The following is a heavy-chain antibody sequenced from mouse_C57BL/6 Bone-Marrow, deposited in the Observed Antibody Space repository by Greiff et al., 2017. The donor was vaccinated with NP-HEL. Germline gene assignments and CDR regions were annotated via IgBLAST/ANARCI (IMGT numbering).Heavy chain of an antibody. J-gene: IGHJ3*01. D-gene: IGHD3-2*02. CDR3: GGSGSWFAY. V-gene: IGHV1-59*01. CDR1: GYTFTSYW. CDR2: IDPSDSYT. Sequence: QVHVKQPGAELVRPGTSVKLSCKASGYTFTSYWMHWVKQRPGQGLEWIGVIDPSDSYTNYNQKFQGKATLTVDTSSRTAYLQLSSLTAEDSAVYFCGGSGSWFAYWGQGTLVTVSA.